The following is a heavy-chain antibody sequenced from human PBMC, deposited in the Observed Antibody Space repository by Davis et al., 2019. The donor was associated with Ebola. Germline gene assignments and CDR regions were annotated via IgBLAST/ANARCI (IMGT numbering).Heavy chain of an antibody. CDR3: ARVWSDVLTGYSTNYLDY. D-gene: IGHD3-9*01. V-gene: IGHV1-46*01. CDR2: LNPSEGGT. Sequence: ASVQVSCKASGYTFTNYYIHWVRQAPAQELEWMVSLNPSEGGTTYAQNSQGRVSMIRNTSTSTVHMEVASLRSGDTAIYYCARVWSDVLTGYSTNYLDYWGQGTLVTVSS. J-gene: IGHJ4*02. CDR1: GYTFTNYY.